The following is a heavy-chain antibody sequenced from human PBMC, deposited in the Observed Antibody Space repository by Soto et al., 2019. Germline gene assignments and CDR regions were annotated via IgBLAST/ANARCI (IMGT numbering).Heavy chain of an antibody. Sequence: EALSVACTVYGESFSVYYWSGIRQPPGKGLEWIGEINHSGSTNYNPSLKSRVTISVDTSKNQFSLKLSSVTAADTALYYCATTITGTTGVGYWGQGTLVTVYS. J-gene: IGHJ4*02. CDR1: GESFSVYY. CDR2: INHSGST. D-gene: IGHD1-20*01. V-gene: IGHV4-34*01. CDR3: ATTITGTTGVGY.